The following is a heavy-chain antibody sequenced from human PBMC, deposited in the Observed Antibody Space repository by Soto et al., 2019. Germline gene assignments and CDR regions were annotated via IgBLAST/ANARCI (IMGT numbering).Heavy chain of an antibody. CDR3: TTDQGNSSTFYSVDY. D-gene: IGHD6-19*01. CDR1: HFTFTNAW. Sequence: PGGSLRLSCAASHFTFTNAWVNWVRQAPGKGLEWVGRIKSKIDGASTQYAAPVKGRFIVSRDDSKNTVYLQMNGLQTEDTAVYFCTTDQGNSSTFYSVDYWGQGSLVTVSS. CDR2: IKSKIDGAST. J-gene: IGHJ4*02. V-gene: IGHV3-15*07.